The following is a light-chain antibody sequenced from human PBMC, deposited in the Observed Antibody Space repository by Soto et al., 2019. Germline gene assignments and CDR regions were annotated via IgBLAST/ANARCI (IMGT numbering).Light chain of an antibody. CDR1: SSNIGNNY. J-gene: IGLJ3*02. CDR3: GTWDSSLSAGV. V-gene: IGLV1-51*01. Sequence: QSVLTQPTSVSAAPGQKVTISCSGSSSNIGNNYVSWYQQLPGTAPKLLIFDNNRRPSVIPDRFSGSKSGTSATLGITGLQTGDEADYYCGTWDSSLSAGVFGGGTKLTVL. CDR2: DNN.